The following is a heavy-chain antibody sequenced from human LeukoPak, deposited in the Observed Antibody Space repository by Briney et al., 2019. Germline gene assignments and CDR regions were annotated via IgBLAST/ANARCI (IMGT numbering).Heavy chain of an antibody. Sequence: GGSLRLSCAASGFTFSTYTMNWVRQAPGKGLEWVSYITGTSSTIYYADSVKGRFTVSRDNARNSLYLQMNSLRDEDTAVYYCARVLPDSRGWYHFDYWGQGTLVTVSS. CDR1: GFTFSTYT. D-gene: IGHD6-19*01. CDR3: ARVLPDSRGWYHFDY. J-gene: IGHJ4*02. V-gene: IGHV3-48*02. CDR2: ITGTSSTI.